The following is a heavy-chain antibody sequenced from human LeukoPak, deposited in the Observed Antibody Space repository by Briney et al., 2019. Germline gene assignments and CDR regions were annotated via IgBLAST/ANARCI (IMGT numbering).Heavy chain of an antibody. J-gene: IGHJ4*02. CDR1: GGSISSSSYY. D-gene: IGHD2-2*01. Sequence: PSETLSLTCTVSGGSISSSSYYWGWIRQPPGKGLEWIGSIYYSGSTYYNPSLKSRVTISVDTSKNQFSLKLSSVTAADTAVYYCARRDIVVVPADMGGGYFDYWGQGTLVTVSS. V-gene: IGHV4-39*01. CDR3: ARRDIVVVPADMGGGYFDY. CDR2: IYYSGST.